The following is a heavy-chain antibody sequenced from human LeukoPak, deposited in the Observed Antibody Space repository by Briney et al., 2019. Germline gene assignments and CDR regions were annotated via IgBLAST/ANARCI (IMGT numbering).Heavy chain of an antibody. V-gene: IGHV4-4*02. Sequence: PSETLSLTCAVSGGSISSSNWWSWVRQPPGKGLEWIGEIYHSGSTNYNPSLKSRVTISVDTSKNQFSLKLSSVTAADTAVYYCARAGDSSGYDDPFDYWGQGTLVTVSS. CDR3: ARAGDSSGYDDPFDY. J-gene: IGHJ4*02. D-gene: IGHD3-22*01. CDR2: IYHSGST. CDR1: GGSISSSNW.